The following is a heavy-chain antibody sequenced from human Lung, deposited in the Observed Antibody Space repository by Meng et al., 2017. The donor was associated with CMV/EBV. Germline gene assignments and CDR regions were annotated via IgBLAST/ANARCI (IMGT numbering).Heavy chain of an antibody. CDR3: SKESDNYALDY. Sequence: EVQLVESXXVVVEXGGSLRLSCAASGFTFDDFSMHWVRQAPGKGLEWVSIISWNSGKTYYADSVRGRFTISRDNIKNSLYLEMSSLRTEDTALYYCSKESDNYALDYWGQGTLVTVSS. V-gene: IGHV3-43*01. J-gene: IGHJ4*02. CDR1: GFTFDDFS. D-gene: IGHD5-24*01. CDR2: ISWNSGKT.